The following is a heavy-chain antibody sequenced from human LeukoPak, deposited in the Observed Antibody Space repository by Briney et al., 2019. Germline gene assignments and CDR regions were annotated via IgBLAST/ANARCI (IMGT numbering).Heavy chain of an antibody. CDR1: GYTFTGYY. Sequence: ASVKVSCKASGYTFTGYYMHWVRQAPGQGLEWMGWINPNSGGTNYAQKFQGRVTMTRDTSISTAYMELSRLRSDDTAVYYCARDVSDYHILTAYTSDMAYWGQGTLVTVS. J-gene: IGHJ4*02. D-gene: IGHD3-9*01. CDR3: ARDVSDYHILTAYTSDMAY. CDR2: INPNSGGT. V-gene: IGHV1-2*02.